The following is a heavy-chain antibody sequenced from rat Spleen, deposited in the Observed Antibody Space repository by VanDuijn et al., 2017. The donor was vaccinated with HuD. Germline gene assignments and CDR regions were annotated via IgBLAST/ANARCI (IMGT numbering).Heavy chain of an antibody. D-gene: IGHD1-3*01. Sequence: EVQLVESGGGLVQPGRSLKLSCAASGFTFSNYGMAWVRQAPTKGLEWVATISYDGSSTYYRDSVKGRFTISRDNAKSTLYLQMDSLRSEDTATYYCARRPFDYGSFDYWGQGVMVTVSS. V-gene: IGHV5-29*01. J-gene: IGHJ2*01. CDR1: GFTFSNYG. CDR3: ARRPFDYGSFDY. CDR2: ISYDGSST.